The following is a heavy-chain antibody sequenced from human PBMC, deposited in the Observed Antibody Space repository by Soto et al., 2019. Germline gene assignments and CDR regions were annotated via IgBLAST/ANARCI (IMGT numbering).Heavy chain of an antibody. J-gene: IGHJ4*02. D-gene: IGHD6-19*01. Sequence: PGGSLRLSCAASGFTFSSYAMHWVRQAPGKGLEWVAVISYDGSNKYYADSVKGRFTISRDNSKNTLYLQMNSLRAEDTAVYYCARVSAVAELAPFDYWGQGTLVTVSS. CDR2: ISYDGSNK. CDR3: ARVSAVAELAPFDY. V-gene: IGHV3-30-3*01. CDR1: GFTFSSYA.